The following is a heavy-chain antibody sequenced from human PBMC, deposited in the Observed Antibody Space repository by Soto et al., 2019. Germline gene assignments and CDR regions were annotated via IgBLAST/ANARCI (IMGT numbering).Heavy chain of an antibody. CDR2: IIPIFGTA. CDR1: GGTFSSYA. V-gene: IGHV1-69*12. CDR3: ARGEQLDHFDY. D-gene: IGHD6-13*01. Sequence: QVQLVQSGAEVKKPGSSVKVSCKAAGGTFSSYAISWVRQAPGQGLEWMGGIIPIFGTAHYAQKFQGRLTITADESTSTAYMDLNSLRSEDTAVYYCARGEQLDHFDYWGQGALVSVSS. J-gene: IGHJ4*02.